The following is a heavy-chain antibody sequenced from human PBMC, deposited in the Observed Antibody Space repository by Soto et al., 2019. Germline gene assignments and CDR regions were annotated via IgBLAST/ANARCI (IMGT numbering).Heavy chain of an antibody. J-gene: IGHJ4*02. CDR2: ISSDGNNK. Sequence: PGGSLRLSCVASGFTFSTDGMHWVRQASGKGLEWVSAISSDGNNKDYGDSVKGRFTISRDNSKNTLYLQMNSLRAEDTAVYYCAKDWGVYDGCGYFSDYFDYWGQRTLVTVSS. CDR1: GFTFSTDG. CDR3: AKDWGVYDGCGYFSDYFDY. D-gene: IGHD3-22*01. V-gene: IGHV3-30*18.